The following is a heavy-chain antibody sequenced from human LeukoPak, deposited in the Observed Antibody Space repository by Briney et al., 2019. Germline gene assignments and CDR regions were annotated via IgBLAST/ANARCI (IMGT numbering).Heavy chain of an antibody. J-gene: IGHJ4*02. Sequence: SETLSLTCAVYGGSFSGYYWSWIRQPPGKGLEWTGEINHSGSTNYNPSLKSRVTISVDTSKNQFSLKLSSVTAADTAVYYCARGSNYYYGSGSYYTRKYYFDYWGQGTLVTVSS. CDR3: ARGSNYYYGSGSYYTRKYYFDY. CDR2: INHSGST. CDR1: GGSFSGYY. V-gene: IGHV4-34*01. D-gene: IGHD3-10*01.